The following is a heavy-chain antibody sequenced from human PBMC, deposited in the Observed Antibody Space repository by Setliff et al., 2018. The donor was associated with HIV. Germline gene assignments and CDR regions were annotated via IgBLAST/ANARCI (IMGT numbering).Heavy chain of an antibody. CDR1: GDSISRSNCF. J-gene: IGHJ3*02. V-gene: IGHV4-39*01. D-gene: IGHD2-15*01. CDR2: ICYGRST. Sequence: SETLSLTCTVSGDSISRSNCFWGWIRQAPGMGLEWIGNICYGRSTYYNPSLKSRLTISVDTSKNQFSLRLTSVTAADTAVYYCARRQMVVAAVDAFDIWGQGTMVTVSS. CDR3: ARRQMVVAAVDAFDI.